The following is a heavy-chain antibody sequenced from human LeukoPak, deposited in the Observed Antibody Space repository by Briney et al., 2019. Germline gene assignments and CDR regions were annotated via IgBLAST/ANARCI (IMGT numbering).Heavy chain of an antibody. CDR1: GXTFSNAW. CDR3: TTLQTTVVPTDFDY. J-gene: IGHJ4*02. V-gene: IGHV3-15*01. CDR2: IKSKTDGGTT. Sequence: GGSLRLSRAASGXTFSNAWMSWVRQAPGKGLEWVGRIKSKTDGGTTDYAAPVKGRFTISRDDSKNTLYLQMNSLKTEDTAVYYCTTLQTTVVPTDFDYWGQGTLVTVSS. D-gene: IGHD4-23*01.